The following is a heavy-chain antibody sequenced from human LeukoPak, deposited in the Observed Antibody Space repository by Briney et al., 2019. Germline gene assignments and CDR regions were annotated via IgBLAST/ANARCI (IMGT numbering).Heavy chain of an antibody. CDR3: AKGRVEFGP. Sequence: GRSHRLFYAAAASTFSSYAMSWVSQDSGEWLEGVSAISGSGGSTYYADSVKGRFTISRDNSKNTLYLQMNNLRAEDTAVYYCAKGRVEFGPWGQGTLVTVSS. V-gene: IGHV3-23*01. CDR2: ISGSGGST. J-gene: IGHJ5*02. CDR1: ASTFSSYA. D-gene: IGHD3-16*01.